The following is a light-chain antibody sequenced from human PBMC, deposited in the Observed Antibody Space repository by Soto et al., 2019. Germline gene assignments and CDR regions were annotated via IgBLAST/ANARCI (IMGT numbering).Light chain of an antibody. CDR1: QSVGGSS. Sequence: PGQRATVTCRASQSVGGSSLAWYQQRPGQAPRLLIYDTSKRATGIPDRFSGSGSGTDFTLTISRLEPEDFAVYYCQQYQNSPRTFGQGTKVDIK. V-gene: IGKV3-20*01. CDR3: QQYQNSPRT. J-gene: IGKJ1*01. CDR2: DTS.